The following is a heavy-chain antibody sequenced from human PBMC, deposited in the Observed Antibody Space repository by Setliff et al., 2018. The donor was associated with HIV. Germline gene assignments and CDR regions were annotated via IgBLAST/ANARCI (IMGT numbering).Heavy chain of an antibody. CDR1: GDSISSSSSY. V-gene: IGHV4-39*01. CDR2: IFYRGTT. CDR3: ARRQADYDSSGFYREDFDY. Sequence: PSETLSLTCTVSGDSISSSSSYWAWIRQPPGKGLEWIGNIFYRGTTFYNPSLKSRVTVSVDTSKNQFSLRLNSVTAADTAVYYCARRQADYDSSGFYREDFDYWGQGTLVTVSS. D-gene: IGHD3-22*01. J-gene: IGHJ4*02.